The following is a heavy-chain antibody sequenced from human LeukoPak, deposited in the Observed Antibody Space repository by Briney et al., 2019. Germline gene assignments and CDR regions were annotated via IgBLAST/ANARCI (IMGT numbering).Heavy chain of an antibody. CDR2: INHSGST. J-gene: IGHJ4*02. CDR1: GGSFSGYY. D-gene: IGHD2-21*01. V-gene: IGHV4-34*01. Sequence: PSETLSLTCAVYGGSFSGYYWSWIRQPPGKGLEWIGEINHSGSTNYNPSLKSRVTISVDTSKNQFSLKLGSVTAADTAVYYCAREALFLYYFDYWGQGTLVTVSS. CDR3: AREALFLYYFDY.